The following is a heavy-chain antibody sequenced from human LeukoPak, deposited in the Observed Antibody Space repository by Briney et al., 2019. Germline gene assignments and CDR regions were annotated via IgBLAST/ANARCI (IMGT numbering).Heavy chain of an antibody. CDR2: IRYDGSSE. D-gene: IGHD6-6*01. CDR1: GFTVSSNY. V-gene: IGHV3-30*02. Sequence: PGGSLRLSCAASGFTVSSNYMSWVRQAPGKGLEWVAYIRYDGSSEYLDSVKGRFTISRDNSKNTLYLQMTSLKPEDTAVYYCANLARPLDYWGQGALVTVSS. CDR3: ANLARPLDY. J-gene: IGHJ4*02.